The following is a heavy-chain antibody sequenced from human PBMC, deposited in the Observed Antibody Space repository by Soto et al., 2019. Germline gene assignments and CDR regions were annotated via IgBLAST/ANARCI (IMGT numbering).Heavy chain of an antibody. CDR1: GFTFSTYS. Sequence: EVQLVESGGGLVQPGGSLRLSCAASGFTFSTYSMSWVRQAPGKGLEWVSYISSSISTIYYADSVKGRFTISRDNAENSLFLQMNSRRAEDTAVYYCARASYSNNYYDYYRDVWGKGTTVTVSS. V-gene: IGHV3-48*01. CDR3: ARASYSNNYYDYYRDV. D-gene: IGHD4-4*01. CDR2: ISSSISTI. J-gene: IGHJ6*03.